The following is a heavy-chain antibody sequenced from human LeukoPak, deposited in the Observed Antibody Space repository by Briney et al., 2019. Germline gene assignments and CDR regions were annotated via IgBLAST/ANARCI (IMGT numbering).Heavy chain of an antibody. CDR3: ARHDSSSGLPYYFDY. D-gene: IGHD1-26*01. J-gene: IGHJ4*02. CDR2: IYYSGST. Sequence: SETLSHTCTVSGGSISSYFWSWIRQPPGKGLEWIGYIYYSGSTNYNPSLKSRVTISVDTSKNQFSLILSSVTAADTAVYYCARHDSSSGLPYYFDYWGQGTLVTVSS. CDR1: GGSISSYF. V-gene: IGHV4-59*08.